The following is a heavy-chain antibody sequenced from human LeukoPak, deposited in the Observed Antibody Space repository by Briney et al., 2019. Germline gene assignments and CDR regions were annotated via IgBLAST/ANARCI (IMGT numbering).Heavy chain of an antibody. CDR2: IWYDGSNK. J-gene: IGHJ4*02. V-gene: IGHV3-33*01. CDR1: GFTFSSYG. D-gene: IGHD3-9*01. Sequence: PGGSLRLSCAASGFTFSSYGMHWVRQVPGKGLEWVAVIWYDGSNKCYADSVKGRFTISRDNSKNTLYLQMNSLRAEDTAVYYCARDFSSYDILTGHLDYWGQGTLVTVSS. CDR3: ARDFSSYDILTGHLDY.